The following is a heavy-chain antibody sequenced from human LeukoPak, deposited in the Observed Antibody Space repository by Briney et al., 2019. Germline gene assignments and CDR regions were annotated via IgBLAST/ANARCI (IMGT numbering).Heavy chain of an antibody. Sequence: TSETLSLTCTVSGGSISSQYWSWIRQPPGKGLEWIGYIYYSGSTNFNPSLKSRVTISVDTSKNQFSLKLSSVTAADTAVYYCARDFVLVGASSSWFDPWGQGTLVTVSS. V-gene: IGHV4-59*11. D-gene: IGHD1-26*01. CDR2: IYYSGST. J-gene: IGHJ5*02. CDR1: GGSISSQY. CDR3: ARDFVLVGASSSWFDP.